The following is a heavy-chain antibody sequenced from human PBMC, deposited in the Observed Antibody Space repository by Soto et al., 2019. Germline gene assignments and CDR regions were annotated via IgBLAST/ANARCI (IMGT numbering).Heavy chain of an antibody. CDR1: GGSISSYY. V-gene: IGHV4-59*01. Sequence: SETLSLTCTVSGGSISSYYWSGIRQPPGKGLEWIGYIYYSGSTNYNPSLKSRVTISVDTSKNQFSLKLSSVTAADTAVYYCARTPLVGRYCSGGSCPVGAFDIWGQGTMVTVSS. D-gene: IGHD2-15*01. CDR2: IYYSGST. J-gene: IGHJ3*02. CDR3: ARTPLVGRYCSGGSCPVGAFDI.